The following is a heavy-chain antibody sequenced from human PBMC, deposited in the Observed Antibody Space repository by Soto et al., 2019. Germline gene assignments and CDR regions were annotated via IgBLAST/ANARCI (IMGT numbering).Heavy chain of an antibody. CDR3: ARALGSSKWFDP. J-gene: IGHJ5*02. CDR1: GGSISSYY. CDR2: IYYSGST. V-gene: IGHV4-59*01. D-gene: IGHD3-10*01. Sequence: QVQLQESGPGLVKPSETLSLTCTVSGGSISSYYWSWIRQPPGKGLEWIGYIYYSGSTNCNPSLKSRVTLSGDTSKNQCSLKLSSVTAADTAVYYWARALGSSKWFDPWGQGTLVTVSS.